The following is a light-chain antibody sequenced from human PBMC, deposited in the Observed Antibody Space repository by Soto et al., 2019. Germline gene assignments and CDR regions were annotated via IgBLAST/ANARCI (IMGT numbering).Light chain of an antibody. Sequence: DIQMTQSPSSMSAAVGGTVTLTCRASQGINDYLAWFQQKPGEAPKSLIYAASSLQSGVPSKFSGSGYGTDFTLTIASLEPEDVATYYCQQYKTYPFTFGGGTKVEIE. J-gene: IGKJ4*01. CDR3: QQYKTYPFT. CDR1: QGINDY. V-gene: IGKV1-16*02. CDR2: AAS.